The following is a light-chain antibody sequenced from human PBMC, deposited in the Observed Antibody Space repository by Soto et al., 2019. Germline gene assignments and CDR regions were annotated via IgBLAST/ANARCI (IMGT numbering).Light chain of an antibody. CDR2: ANT. J-gene: IGLJ2*01. CDR3: QSYDSSLSGVV. V-gene: IGLV1-40*01. CDR1: SSNIGSGHD. Sequence: SVLTQPPSVAGAPGQRVIISCTGSSSNIGSGHDVHWYQQLPRTAPKLLIYANTNRPSGVPDRFSGSRSGTSASLAITGLQAEDESDYYCQSYDSSLSGVVFGGGTKLTVL.